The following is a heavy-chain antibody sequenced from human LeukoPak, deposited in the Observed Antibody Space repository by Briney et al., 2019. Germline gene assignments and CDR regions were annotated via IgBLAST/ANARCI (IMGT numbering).Heavy chain of an antibody. J-gene: IGHJ3*02. V-gene: IGHV3-30*18. CDR1: GFTFSSYG. Sequence: GGSLRLSCAASGFTFSSYGMHWVRQAPGKGLEWVAVISYVGSNKYYADSVKGRFTISRDNSKNTLYLQMNSLRAEDTAVYYCAKEKYSHPRGGAFDIWGQGTMVTVSS. CDR3: AKEKYSHPRGGAFDI. CDR2: ISYVGSNK. D-gene: IGHD6-6*01.